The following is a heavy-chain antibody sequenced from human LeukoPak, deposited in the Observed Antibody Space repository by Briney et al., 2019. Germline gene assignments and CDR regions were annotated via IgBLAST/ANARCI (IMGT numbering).Heavy chain of an antibody. CDR3: ARDTEAVAGFYYYGMDV. J-gene: IGHJ6*02. CDR1: GFTFSSYA. D-gene: IGHD6-19*01. CDR2: ISYDGSNK. V-gene: IGHV3-30-3*01. Sequence: GGSLRLSCAASGFTFSSYAMHWVRQAPGKGLEWVAVISYDGSNKYYADSVKGRSTISRDNSKNTLYLQMNSLRAEDTAVYYCARDTEAVAGFYYYGMDVWGQGTTVTVSS.